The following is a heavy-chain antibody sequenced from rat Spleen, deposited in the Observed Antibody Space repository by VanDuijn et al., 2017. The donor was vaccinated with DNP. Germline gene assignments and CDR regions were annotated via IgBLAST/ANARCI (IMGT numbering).Heavy chain of an antibody. V-gene: IGHV5-7*01. Sequence: EVQLVESGGDLVQPGRSLKLSCAVSGITFSDHNMAWVRQAPKKGLEWVATISYDGSSTYYRDSVKGRFTISRDNAKSTLYLQMDSLRSEDTATYYCARQDYSSYIPPYWYFDFWGPGTMVTVSS. D-gene: IGHD1-2*01. CDR3: ARQDYSSYIPPYWYFDF. CDR2: ISYDGSST. CDR1: GITFSDHN. J-gene: IGHJ1*01.